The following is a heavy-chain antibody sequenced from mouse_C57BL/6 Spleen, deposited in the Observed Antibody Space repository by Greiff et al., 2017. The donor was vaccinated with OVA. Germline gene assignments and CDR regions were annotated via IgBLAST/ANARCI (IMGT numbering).Heavy chain of an antibody. V-gene: IGHV1-39*01. CDR3: ARRGYGNYVFAY. CDR2: INPNYGTP. Sequence: VQLQQSGPELVKPGASVKISCKASGYSFTDYNMNWVKQSNGKSLEWIGVINPNYGTPSYTPKFKGKATLTVDQSSSTAYMQLNSLTSEYSAVYDCARRGYGNYVFAYWGQGTLVTVSA. D-gene: IGHD2-1*01. CDR1: GYSFTDYN. J-gene: IGHJ3*01.